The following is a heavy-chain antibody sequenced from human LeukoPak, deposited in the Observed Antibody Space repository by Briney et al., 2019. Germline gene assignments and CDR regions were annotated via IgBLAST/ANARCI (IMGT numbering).Heavy chain of an antibody. CDR2: ISSSSSTI. D-gene: IGHD2-2*01. Sequence: PGGSLRLSCAASGCTFSSYSMNWVRQAPGKGLEWVSYISSSSSTIYYADSVKGRFTISRDNAKNSLYLQMNSLRAEDTAVYYCARDPRYCSSTSCQPDYWGQGTLVTVSS. J-gene: IGHJ4*02. CDR1: GCTFSSYS. CDR3: ARDPRYCSSTSCQPDY. V-gene: IGHV3-48*01.